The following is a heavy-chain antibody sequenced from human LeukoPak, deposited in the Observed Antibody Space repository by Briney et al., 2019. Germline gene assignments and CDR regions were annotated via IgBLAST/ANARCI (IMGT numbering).Heavy chain of an antibody. J-gene: IGHJ4*02. CDR1: GFTFSSYW. Sequence: PGGSLRLSCAASGFTFSSYWMNWVRQAPGKGLEWVSSISSSSSYIYYADSVKGRFTISRDNAKNSLYLQMNSLRAEDTAVFYCATNDYGASDYWGQGTLVTVSS. CDR3: ATNDYGASDY. V-gene: IGHV3-21*01. D-gene: IGHD4-17*01. CDR2: ISSSSSYI.